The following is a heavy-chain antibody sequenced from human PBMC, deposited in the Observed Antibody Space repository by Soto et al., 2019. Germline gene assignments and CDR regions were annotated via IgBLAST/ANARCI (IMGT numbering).Heavy chain of an antibody. V-gene: IGHV3-30*18. D-gene: IGHD3-16*01. CDR3: AKERKSTFGGVIDY. Sequence: GGFLRLSCAASGFTFSSYVMHWVRQAPGKGLEWVAVISYDGSNKYYADSVKGRFTISRDNSKNTLYLQMNSLRAEDTAVYYCAKERKSTFGGVIDYWGQGTLVTVSS. J-gene: IGHJ4*02. CDR2: ISYDGSNK. CDR1: GFTFSSYV.